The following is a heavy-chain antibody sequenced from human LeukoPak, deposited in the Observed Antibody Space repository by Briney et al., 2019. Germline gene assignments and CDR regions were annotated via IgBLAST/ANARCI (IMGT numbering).Heavy chain of an antibody. V-gene: IGHV4-30-4*08. CDR3: ASSPTYYFDY. CDR1: AGSISSSNCY. J-gene: IGHJ4*02. Sequence: SETLSLTRTVSAGSISSSNCYWGWVRQPPGKGLEWIGYIYYSGSTYYNPSLKSRVTISVDTSKNQFSLKLSSVTAADTAVYYCASSPTYYFDYWGQGTLVTVSS. CDR2: IYYSGST.